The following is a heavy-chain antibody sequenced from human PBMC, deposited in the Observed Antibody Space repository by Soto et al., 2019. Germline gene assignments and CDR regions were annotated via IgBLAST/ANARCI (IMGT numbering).Heavy chain of an antibody. CDR3: ATKYCSGGSCYEGGYYYYYVMDV. CDR2: ISYDGSNK. D-gene: IGHD2-15*01. V-gene: IGHV3-30*03. CDR1: GFTFSSYG. J-gene: IGHJ6*02. Sequence: QVQLVESGGGVVQPGRSLRLSCAASGFTFSSYGMHVFRQAPGKGLEWVAVISYDGSNKYYADSVKGRFTISRDNSKNTLYLQMNSLRAEDTAVYYCATKYCSGGSCYEGGYYYYYVMDVWGQGTTVTVSS.